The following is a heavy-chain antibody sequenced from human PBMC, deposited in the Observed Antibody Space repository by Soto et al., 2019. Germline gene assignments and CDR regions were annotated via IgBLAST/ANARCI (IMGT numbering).Heavy chain of an antibody. CDR2: IKSKTDGGTT. V-gene: IGHV3-15*07. CDR1: GFTFSNAW. J-gene: IGHJ4*02. Sequence: EVQLVESGGGLVKPGGSLRLSCAASGFTFSNAWMNWVRQATGKGLEWVGRIKSKTDGGTTDYAAPVKGRFTISRDDSKNTLYLQMNSLKTEDTAVYYCTTRANYDFWSGYYPYYFDYWGQGTLVTVSS. CDR3: TTRANYDFWSGYYPYYFDY. D-gene: IGHD3-3*01.